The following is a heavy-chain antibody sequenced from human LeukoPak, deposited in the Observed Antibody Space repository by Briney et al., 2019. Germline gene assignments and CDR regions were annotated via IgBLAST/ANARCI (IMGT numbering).Heavy chain of an antibody. CDR3: ARYLVTPWRYFDY. V-gene: IGHV3-48*01. J-gene: IGHJ4*02. CDR1: GFTFSAYG. Sequence: GGSLRLSCAASGFTFSAYGLHWVRQAPGKGLEWVSYISSSSTIYYADSVKGRFTISRDNAKNSLYLQMNSLRAEDTAVYYCARYLVTPWRYFDYWGQGTLVTVSS. CDR2: ISSSSTI. D-gene: IGHD4-23*01.